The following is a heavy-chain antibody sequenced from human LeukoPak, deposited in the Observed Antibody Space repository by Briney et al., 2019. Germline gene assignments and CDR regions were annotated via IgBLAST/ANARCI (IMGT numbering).Heavy chain of an antibody. CDR2: MYISGST. D-gene: IGHD6-19*01. Sequence: NPSETLSLTCTVSGVSISSYYWSWIRQPAGKGLEWIGRMYISGSTNYNPSLKSRVTMSVDTSKNQFSLKLSSVTAADTAVYYCARDTSSGWYYFDYWGQGTLVTVSS. V-gene: IGHV4-4*07. CDR1: GVSISSYY. J-gene: IGHJ4*02. CDR3: ARDTSSGWYYFDY.